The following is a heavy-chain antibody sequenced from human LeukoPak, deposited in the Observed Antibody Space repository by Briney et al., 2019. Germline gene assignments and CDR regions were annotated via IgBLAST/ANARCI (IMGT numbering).Heavy chain of an antibody. CDR3: ARHEAAADPGGWFDP. CDR1: GGSFSGYY. Sequence: SETLSLTCAVYGGSFSGYYWSWIRQPPGNGLEWIGEINHSGSTNYNPSLKSRVTISVDTSKNQFSLKLSSVTAADTAVYYCARHEAAADPGGWFDPWGQGTLVTVSS. V-gene: IGHV4-34*01. J-gene: IGHJ5*02. CDR2: INHSGST. D-gene: IGHD6-13*01.